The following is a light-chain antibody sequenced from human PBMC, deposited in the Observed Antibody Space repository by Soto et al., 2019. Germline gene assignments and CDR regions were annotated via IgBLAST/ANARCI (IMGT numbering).Light chain of an antibody. CDR3: QVYGPSPPIT. V-gene: IGKV3-20*01. Sequence: EIVLTQSPATLSLSPGERATLSCRASQSVSSYLAWYQHKPGQDSRLLMYGVSSRATGIPDRCTGSGSGADFTIPISRLEPEEFAVYYCQVYGPSPPITFGQGTRLEIK. CDR1: QSVSSY. CDR2: GVS. J-gene: IGKJ5*01.